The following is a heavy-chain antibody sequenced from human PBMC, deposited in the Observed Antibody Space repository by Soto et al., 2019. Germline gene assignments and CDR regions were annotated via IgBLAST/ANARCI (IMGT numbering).Heavy chain of an antibody. Sequence: EVLLLESGGGLVQPGGSLRLSCAASGFTFSTFAMNWVRQAPGKGLEWVSGISGSGISTYYADSVKGRFTISRDNSKNTVSLQMNSLRAEDTAVYYCAKDALGGRFYFDYWGQGTLVTVSA. CDR2: ISGSGIST. V-gene: IGHV3-23*01. J-gene: IGHJ4*02. CDR3: AKDALGGRFYFDY. D-gene: IGHD3-16*01. CDR1: GFTFSTFA.